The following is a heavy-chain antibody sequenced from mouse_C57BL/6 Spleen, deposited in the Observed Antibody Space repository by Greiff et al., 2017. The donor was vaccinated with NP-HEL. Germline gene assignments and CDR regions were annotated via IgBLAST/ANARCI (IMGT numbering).Heavy chain of an antibody. CDR2: IYPGAGDT. CDR1: GYAFSSSW. J-gene: IGHJ1*03. D-gene: IGHD1-1*01. Sequence: VKLMESGPELVKPGASVKISCKASGYAFSSSWMNWVKQRPGKGLEWIGRIYPGAGDTNYNGKFKGKATLTADKSSSTAYRQLSSLTAEDFAVYFCAREGFITTVVARYFDVWGTGTTVTVSS. CDR3: AREGFITTVVARYFDV. V-gene: IGHV1-82*01.